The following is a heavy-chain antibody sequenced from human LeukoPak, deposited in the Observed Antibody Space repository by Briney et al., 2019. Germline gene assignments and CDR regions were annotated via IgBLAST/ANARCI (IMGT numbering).Heavy chain of an antibody. CDR3: AVGYSSSGYYPVDY. CDR1: GFTFSSYG. V-gene: IGHV3-30*03. Sequence: PGRSLRLSCAASGFTFSSYGMHWVRQAPGKGLEWVAVISYDGSNKYYADSVKGRFTISRDNSKNTLYLQMNSLRAEDTAVYYCAVGYSSSGYYPVDYWGQGTLVTVSS. CDR2: ISYDGSNK. D-gene: IGHD3-22*01. J-gene: IGHJ4*02.